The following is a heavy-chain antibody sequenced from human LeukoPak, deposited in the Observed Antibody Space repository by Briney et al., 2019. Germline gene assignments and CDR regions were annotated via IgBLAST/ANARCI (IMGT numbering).Heavy chain of an antibody. V-gene: IGHV4-4*07. J-gene: IGHJ5*02. CDR3: ARALGYGDEEWFDP. Sequence: SETLSLTCTVSGGPTSSYTWSWIRQPAGKGLEWIGRIYTSGSTNYNPSLKSRVTMSVDTSKNQFSLKLSSVTAADTAVYYCARALGYGDEEWFDPWGQGTLVTVSS. CDR1: GGPTSSYT. CDR2: IYTSGST. D-gene: IGHD4-17*01.